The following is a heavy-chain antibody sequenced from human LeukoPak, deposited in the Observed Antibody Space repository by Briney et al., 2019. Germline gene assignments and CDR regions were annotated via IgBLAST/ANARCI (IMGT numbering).Heavy chain of an antibody. V-gene: IGHV1-24*01. Sequence: ASVKVSCKVSGYTLTELSMHWVRQAPGKGLEWMGGFDPEDGETIYAQKFQGRVTMTEDTSTDTAYMELSSLRSEDTAVYYCATPKKYYYDSSGYYSSYWGQGTLVTVSS. J-gene: IGHJ4*02. CDR3: ATPKKYYYDSSGYYSSY. D-gene: IGHD3-22*01. CDR2: FDPEDGET. CDR1: GYTLTELS.